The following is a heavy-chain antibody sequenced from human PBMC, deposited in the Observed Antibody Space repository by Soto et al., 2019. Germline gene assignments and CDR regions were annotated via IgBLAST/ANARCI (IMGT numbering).Heavy chain of an antibody. J-gene: IGHJ6*03. CDR1: GFTFSSYA. V-gene: IGHV3-23*01. CDR2: ISGSGGST. CDR3: AKDAGPGTGYYYYYMDV. Sequence: EVQLLESGGGLVQPGGSLRLSCAASGFTFSSYAMSWVRQAPGKGLEWVSAISGSGGSTYYADSVKGRFTISRDNSKNTLYLQMNRLRAEDTAVYYCAKDAGPGTGYYYYYMDVWGKGTTVTVSS.